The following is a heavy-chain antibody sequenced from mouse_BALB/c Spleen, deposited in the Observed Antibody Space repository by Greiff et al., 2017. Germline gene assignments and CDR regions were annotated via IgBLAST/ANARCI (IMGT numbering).Heavy chain of an antibody. V-gene: IGHV1-14*01. CDR1: GYTFTSYV. CDR3: ARAALRLPYFDY. Sequence: QLQESGPELVNPGASVKMSCKASGYTFTSYVMHWVKQKPGQGLEWIGYINPYNDGTKYNEKFKGQATLTSDKSTSTAYMELSSLTSEDSAVYYCARAALRLPYFDYWGQGTTLTVSS. J-gene: IGHJ2*01. D-gene: IGHD1-2*01. CDR2: INPYNDGT.